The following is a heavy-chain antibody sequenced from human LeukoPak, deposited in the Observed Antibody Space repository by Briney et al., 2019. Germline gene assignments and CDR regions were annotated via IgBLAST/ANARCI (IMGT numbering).Heavy chain of an antibody. D-gene: IGHD3-22*01. CDR1: GLTFSSYG. V-gene: IGHV3-33*03. Sequence: PGRSLRLSCAASGLTFSSYGMHWVRQAPGKGLEWVAVIWFDGSNKYYRDSVKGRFTISRDNAKNSLYLQMNSLRAEDTAVYYCASKHYYDSSGLLWGQGTMVTVSS. J-gene: IGHJ3*01. CDR3: ASKHYYDSSGLL. CDR2: IWFDGSNK.